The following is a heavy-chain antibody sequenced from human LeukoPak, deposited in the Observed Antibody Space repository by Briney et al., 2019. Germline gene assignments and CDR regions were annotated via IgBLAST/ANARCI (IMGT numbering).Heavy chain of an antibody. D-gene: IGHD3-3*01. CDR1: GFTFDDYA. V-gene: IGHV3-9*01. J-gene: IGHJ4*02. Sequence: GGSLRLSRAASGFTFDDYAMHWVRQAPGRGLEWVSGISWNSGSIGYADSVKGRFTISRDNAKNSLYLQMNSLRAEDTAVYYCAKDIRDFDFWSGPGYFDYWVQGTLVTVSS. CDR3: AKDIRDFDFWSGPGYFDY. CDR2: ISWNSGSI.